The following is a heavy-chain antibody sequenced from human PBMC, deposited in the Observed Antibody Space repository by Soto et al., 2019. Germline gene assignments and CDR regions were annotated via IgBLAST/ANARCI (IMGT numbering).Heavy chain of an antibody. J-gene: IGHJ4*02. D-gene: IGHD3-3*01. CDR2: ISYTGST. CDR1: GGSISNYH. Sequence: QEQLQESGPRLVKPSETLSLTCSVSGGSISNYHWSWIRQPPGKGLEWIGYISYTGSTNYSPSLKSRVTMLLATSKKQFSLKLGSVTAADTAVYYCARVAADAYWSGYDDYWGQGTLVTVSS. V-gene: IGHV4-59*01. CDR3: ARVAADAYWSGYDDY.